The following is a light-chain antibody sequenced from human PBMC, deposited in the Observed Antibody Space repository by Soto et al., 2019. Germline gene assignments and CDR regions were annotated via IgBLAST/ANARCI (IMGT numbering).Light chain of an antibody. Sequence: DIQMTQSPSTLSASVGDRVTITCRASQSISNWLAWYQQKPGKAPKLLIYKSSSLESGVPSRFSGSGPGTEFTLTNSSLQPDDFATYYCQQYNSYSPRTFGQGTKVEIK. J-gene: IGKJ1*01. CDR1: QSISNW. CDR2: KSS. CDR3: QQYNSYSPRT. V-gene: IGKV1-5*03.